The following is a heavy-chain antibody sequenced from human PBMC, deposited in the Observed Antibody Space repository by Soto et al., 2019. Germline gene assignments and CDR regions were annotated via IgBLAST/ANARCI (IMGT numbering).Heavy chain of an antibody. CDR1: GFTFSSYA. CDR2: ISYDGSNK. D-gene: IGHD1-1*01. J-gene: IGHJ5*02. Sequence: GGSLRLSCAASGFTFSSYAMHWVRQAPGKGLEWVAVISYDGSNKYYADSVKGRFTISRDNSKNTLYLQMNSLRADDTAVYYCASLLGTATTFLSWGQGTLVTVSS. V-gene: IGHV3-30-3*01. CDR3: ASLLGTATTFLS.